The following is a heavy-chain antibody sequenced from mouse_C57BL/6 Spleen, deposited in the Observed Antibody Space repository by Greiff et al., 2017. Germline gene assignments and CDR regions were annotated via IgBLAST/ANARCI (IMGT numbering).Heavy chain of an antibody. Sequence: EVQLQESEGGLVQPGSSMKLSCTASGFTFSDYYMAWVRQVPEKGLEWVANINYDGSSTYYLDSLKSRFIISRDNAKNILYLQMSSLKSEDTATYYCARVLYGSSYYFDYWGQGTTLTVSS. V-gene: IGHV5-16*01. D-gene: IGHD1-1*01. CDR3: ARVLYGSSYYFDY. J-gene: IGHJ2*01. CDR2: INYDGSST. CDR1: GFTFSDYY.